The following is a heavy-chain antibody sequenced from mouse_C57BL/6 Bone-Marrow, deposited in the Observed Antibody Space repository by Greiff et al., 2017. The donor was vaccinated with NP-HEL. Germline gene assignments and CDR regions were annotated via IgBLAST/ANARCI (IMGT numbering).Heavy chain of an antibody. CDR1: GYTFTSYT. CDR3: ARRRRRSWFAY. CDR2: INPSSGYT. V-gene: IGHV1-4*01. J-gene: IGHJ3*01. Sequence: VQVVESGAELARPGASVKMSCKASGYTFTSYTMHWVKQRPGQGLEWIGYINPSSGYTKYNQKFKDKATLTADKSSSTAYMQLSSLTSEDSAVYYCARRRRRSWFAYWGQGTLVTVSA.